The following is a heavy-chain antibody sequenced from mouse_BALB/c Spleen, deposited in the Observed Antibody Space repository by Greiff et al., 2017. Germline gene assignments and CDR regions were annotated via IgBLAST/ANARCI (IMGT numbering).Heavy chain of an antibody. D-gene: IGHD1-1*01. V-gene: IGHV14-1*02. CDR2: IDPENGNT. J-gene: IGHJ2*01. CDR1: GFNIKDYY. Sequence: VQLKESGAELVRPGALVKLSCKASGFNIKDYYMHWVKQRPEQGLEWIGWIDPENGNTIYDPKFQGKASITADTSSNTAYLQLSSLTSEDTAVYYCAGETTVFDYWGQGTTLTVSS. CDR3: AGETTVFDY.